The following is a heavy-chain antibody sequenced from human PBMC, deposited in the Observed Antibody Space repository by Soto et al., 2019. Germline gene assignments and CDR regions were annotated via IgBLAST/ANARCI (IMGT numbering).Heavy chain of an antibody. CDR1: RFTVNNYA. J-gene: IGHJ4*02. D-gene: IGHD6-19*01. V-gene: IGHV3-23*01. CDR3: SKDRVEVAAFSGDFDS. Sequence: VGSMRLSCAASRFTVNNYAMSWVRQARGKGLEWVSTISVTGIGFDNTYYADSVKGRFTISRDNFKNTLYLQMNSLTAEDTAVYYCSKDRVEVAAFSGDFDSWGQGTLVTVSS. CDR2: ISVTGIGFDNT.